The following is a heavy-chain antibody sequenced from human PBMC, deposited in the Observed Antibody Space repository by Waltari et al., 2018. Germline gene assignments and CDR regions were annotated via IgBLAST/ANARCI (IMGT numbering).Heavy chain of an antibody. CDR1: GCTFSSHA. CDR3: ARARTPDIVLMVYANTYAFDI. J-gene: IGHJ3*02. CDR2: IIPIFGTA. V-gene: IGHV1-69*01. D-gene: IGHD2-8*01. Sequence: QVQLVQSGAEVKKPGSSVKVSCKASGCTFSSHAISWVRQAPGQGLEWMGGIIPIFGTANYAQKFQGRVTITADESTSTAYMELSSLRSEDTAVYYCARARTPDIVLMVYANTYAFDIWGQGTMVTVSS.